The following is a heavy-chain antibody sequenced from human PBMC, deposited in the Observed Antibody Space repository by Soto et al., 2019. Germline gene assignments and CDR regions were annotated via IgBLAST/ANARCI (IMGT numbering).Heavy chain of an antibody. Sequence: GGSLRLCCAACGFTFSSYAMSWVRQAPGKGLEWVSAISGSGASTYYADSVKGRFTISRDNSKNTLYLQMNSLRAEDTAVYYCAHFDWFIDYWGQGTLVTVSS. J-gene: IGHJ4*02. V-gene: IGHV3-23*01. CDR1: GFTFSSYA. CDR3: AHFDWFIDY. CDR2: ISGSGAST. D-gene: IGHD3-9*01.